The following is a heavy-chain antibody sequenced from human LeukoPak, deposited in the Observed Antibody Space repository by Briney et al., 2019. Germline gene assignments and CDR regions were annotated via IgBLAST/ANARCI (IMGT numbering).Heavy chain of an antibody. CDR1: GGTFSSYA. Sequence: GSSVKVSCKASGGTFSSYAISWVRQAPGQGLEWMGRIIPIFGTANYAQKFQGRATITTDESTSTAYMELSSLRSEDTAVYYCATGGSYHTAGSLDYWGQGTLVTVSS. J-gene: IGHJ4*02. CDR2: IIPIFGTA. V-gene: IGHV1-69*05. CDR3: ATGGSYHTAGSLDY. D-gene: IGHD1-26*01.